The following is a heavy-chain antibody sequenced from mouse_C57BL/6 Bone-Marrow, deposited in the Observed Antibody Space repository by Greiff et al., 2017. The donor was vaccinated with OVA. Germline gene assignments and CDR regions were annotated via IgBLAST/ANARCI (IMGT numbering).Heavy chain of an antibody. CDR1: EYEFPSHD. V-gene: IGHV5-2*01. CDR3: ARRGYDYDGAWFAY. CDR2: INSDGGST. Sequence: EVMLVESGGGLVQPGESLKLSCESNEYEFPSHDMSWVRKTPEKRLELVAAINSDGGSTYYPDTMERRFIISRDNTKKTLYLQMSSLRSEDTALYYCARRGYDYDGAWFAYWGQGTLVTVSA. D-gene: IGHD2-4*01. J-gene: IGHJ3*01.